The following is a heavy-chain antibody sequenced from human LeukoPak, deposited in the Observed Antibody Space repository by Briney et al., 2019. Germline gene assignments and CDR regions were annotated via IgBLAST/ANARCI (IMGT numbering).Heavy chain of an antibody. Sequence: SETLSLTCAVSGGSVSNYYWDWVRQPPGKGLEWIGHVFYSGRTDYNPSLRGRVSILLDTSKNQFSLHLTSLTAADTAVYYCAGDDTGVIRGIRFHYWGQGTLVTVSS. J-gene: IGHJ4*02. D-gene: IGHD3-10*01. CDR3: AGDDTGVIRGIRFHY. CDR2: VFYSGRT. CDR1: GGSVSNYY. V-gene: IGHV4-59*02.